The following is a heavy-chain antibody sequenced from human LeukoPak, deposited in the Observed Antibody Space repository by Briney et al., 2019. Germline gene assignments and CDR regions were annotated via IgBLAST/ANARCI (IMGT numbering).Heavy chain of an antibody. V-gene: IGHV3-74*01. J-gene: IGHJ4*02. CDR3: GRGIRPVNSGAIEV. D-gene: IGHD3-10*01. Sequence: GGSLRLSCAASGFTFSSHWMYWVRQVPGKGLVWVSRINREGSSAIYAASVKGRFTISRDNAKKKVYLQMNSLIAEDTALYYCGRGIRPVNSGAIEVWGQGTLVTVPS. CDR1: GFTFSSHW. CDR2: INREGSSA.